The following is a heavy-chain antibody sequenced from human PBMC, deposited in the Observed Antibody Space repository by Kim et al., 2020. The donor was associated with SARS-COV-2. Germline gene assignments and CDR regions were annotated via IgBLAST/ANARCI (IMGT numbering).Heavy chain of an antibody. CDR1: GDSVSSNSAA. CDR3: ARDQGQWLDPPYYGMDV. Sequence: SQTLSLTCAISGDSVSSNSAAWNWIRQSPSRGLEWLGRTYYRSKWYNDYAVSVKSRITINPDTSKNQFSLQLNSVTPEDTAVYYCARDQGQWLDPPYYGMDVWGQGTTVTVSS. V-gene: IGHV6-1*01. J-gene: IGHJ6*02. D-gene: IGHD6-19*01. CDR2: TYYRSKWYN.